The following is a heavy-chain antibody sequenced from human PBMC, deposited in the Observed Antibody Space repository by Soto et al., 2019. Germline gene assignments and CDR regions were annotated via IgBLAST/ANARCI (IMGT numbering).Heavy chain of an antibody. Sequence: PSETLSLTCTVSGGSMSPYYWSWIRQSPGVGLEWIGYVYYSGKSNYSPSLKSRVTMSVDTSKNQFSLKLNSMTAADTAIYYCARVGGSGWNFDSWGQGILVTVSS. V-gene: IGHV4-59*01. CDR3: ARVGGSGWNFDS. CDR1: GGSMSPYY. J-gene: IGHJ4*02. CDR2: VYYSGKS. D-gene: IGHD6-19*01.